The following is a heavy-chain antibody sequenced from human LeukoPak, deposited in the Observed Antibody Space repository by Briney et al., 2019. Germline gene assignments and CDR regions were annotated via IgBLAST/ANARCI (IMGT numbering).Heavy chain of an antibody. CDR3: ARVSRVVVAFDI. V-gene: IGHV1-2*02. CDR1: GYTFTGYY. D-gene: IGHD3-16*02. CDR2: INPNSGGT. Sequence: ASVTVSCKASGYTFTGYYMHRVRQAPGQGLEGMGWINPNSGGTNYAQKFQGRVTMTRDTSISTAYMELSRLRSDDTAVYYCARVSRVVVAFDIWGQGTMVTVSS. J-gene: IGHJ3*02.